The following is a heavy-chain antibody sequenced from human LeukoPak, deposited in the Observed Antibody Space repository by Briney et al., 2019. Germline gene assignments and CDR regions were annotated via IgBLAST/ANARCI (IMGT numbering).Heavy chain of an antibody. CDR2: ICSSSGYI. D-gene: IGHD2-15*01. CDR3: ARDRGYCSGGSCRVMDV. J-gene: IGHJ6*02. Sequence: PGGSLRLSCAASGFTFSTYSMNWVRQAPGKGLEWVSSICSSSGYIYYADSVKGRFTISRDNAKNSLYLQMSSLRAEDTAVYYCARDRGYCSGGSCRVMDVWGQGTTVTVSS. V-gene: IGHV3-21*01. CDR1: GFTFSTYS.